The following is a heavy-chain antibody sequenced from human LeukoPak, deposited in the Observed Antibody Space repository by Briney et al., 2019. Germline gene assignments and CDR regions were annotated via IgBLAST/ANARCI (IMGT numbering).Heavy chain of an antibody. J-gene: IGHJ5*02. CDR1: GGSINSYY. CDR2: INNSGST. Sequence: SETLSLTCTVSGGSINSYYWSWIRQPPGKGLEWIGEINNSGSTNYNPPLKSRVTISLDTSKNQFSLKLSSVTAADTAVYYCARGTPHYYGSGTYYIGRFDPWGQGTLVTVLS. CDR3: ARGTPHYYGSGTYYIGRFDP. D-gene: IGHD3-10*01. V-gene: IGHV4-34*01.